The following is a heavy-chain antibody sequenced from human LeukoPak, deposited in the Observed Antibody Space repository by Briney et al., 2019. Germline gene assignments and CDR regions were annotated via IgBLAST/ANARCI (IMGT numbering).Heavy chain of an antibody. D-gene: IGHD3-22*01. CDR3: AHAGRSYYDSSGPFDY. CDR2: IYWDDDR. Sequence: SGPTLVKPTQTLTLTCTFSGFSLSSSGVGVGWIRQPPGKALEWLAVIYWDDDRRYSPSLKNRLTITKDTSRNQVVLTMTNMYPVDTATYYCAHAGRSYYDSSGPFDYWGQGTLVTVSS. CDR1: GFSLSSSGVG. V-gene: IGHV2-5*02. J-gene: IGHJ4*02.